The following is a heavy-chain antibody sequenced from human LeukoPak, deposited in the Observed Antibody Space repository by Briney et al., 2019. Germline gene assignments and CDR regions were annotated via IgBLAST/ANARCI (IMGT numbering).Heavy chain of an antibody. Sequence: SETLSLTCAVYGGSISGHSWPWIRQPPGKGLEWIGEMNHSGGANYNPSLESRLTMSVDSSKNQFSLKLSSVSAADTAVYYCTRWGSWPYDYWGQGTLVTVSS. J-gene: IGHJ4*02. CDR3: TRWGSWPYDY. CDR1: GGSISGHS. CDR2: MNHSGGA. D-gene: IGHD6-13*01. V-gene: IGHV4-34*01.